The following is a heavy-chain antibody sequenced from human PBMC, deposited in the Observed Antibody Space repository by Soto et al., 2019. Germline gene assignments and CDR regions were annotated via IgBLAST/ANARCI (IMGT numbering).Heavy chain of an antibody. CDR2: IKQDGTSK. J-gene: IGHJ4*02. Sequence: EVQLVESGGGLDQPGGSMRLSCEASGFTFTSYWMSWVRQAPGKGLEWVANIKQDGTSKYYADSVKGRFTVSRDNAKSSVHLQMDSLRDDDTAVYRCARLRFILTERDFDSWGQGTLVTVSS. V-gene: IGHV3-7*02. CDR1: GFTFTSYW. D-gene: IGHD3-16*01. CDR3: ARLRFILTERDFDS.